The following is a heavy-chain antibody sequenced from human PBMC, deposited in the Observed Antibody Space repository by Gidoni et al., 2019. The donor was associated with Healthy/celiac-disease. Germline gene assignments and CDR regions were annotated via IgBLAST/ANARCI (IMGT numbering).Heavy chain of an antibody. Sequence: EVQLVQSGAEVKKPGESLKISCKGSGYNFPSYWIGWVRQMPGKGLGWMGIIYPGDSDTRYSPSVQGQVTISADKSISTAFLQWNSLKASDTAMYYCASKGHGYYDPFDYWGQGTLVTVSS. CDR1: GYNFPSYW. V-gene: IGHV5-51*01. D-gene: IGHD3-3*01. CDR3: ASKGHGYYDPFDY. J-gene: IGHJ4*02. CDR2: IYPGDSDT.